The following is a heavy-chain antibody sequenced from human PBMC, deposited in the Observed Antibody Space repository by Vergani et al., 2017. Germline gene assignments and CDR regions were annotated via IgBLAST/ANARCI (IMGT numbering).Heavy chain of an antibody. D-gene: IGHD1-26*01. CDR1: GCTFSSYG. V-gene: IGHV3-30*03. Sequence: QVQLVESGGGVVQPGRSLRLSCAASGCTFSSYGMHWVRQAPGKGLEWVAVISYDGSSKYYADSVKGRFTISRDNSKNTLYLQMNSLRAEDTAVYYCATYSGSYDYWGQGTLVTVSS. CDR2: ISYDGSSK. J-gene: IGHJ4*02. CDR3: ATYSGSYDY.